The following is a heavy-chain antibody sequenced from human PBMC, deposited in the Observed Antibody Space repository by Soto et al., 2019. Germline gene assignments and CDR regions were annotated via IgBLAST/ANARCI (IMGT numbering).Heavy chain of an antibody. CDR1: GYTFTSYY. V-gene: IGHV1-46*01. D-gene: IGHD3-3*01. CDR3: AKDRRGGVDTLFSLFDY. J-gene: IGHJ4*02. CDR2: INPSSGST. Sequence: ASVKVSCKASGYTFTSYYMHWVRQAPGQGLEWMGIINPSSGSTSYAQKFQGRVTMTRDTSTSTVYMELSSLRAEDTAVYYCAKDRRGGVDTLFSLFDYWGQGTLVTVSS.